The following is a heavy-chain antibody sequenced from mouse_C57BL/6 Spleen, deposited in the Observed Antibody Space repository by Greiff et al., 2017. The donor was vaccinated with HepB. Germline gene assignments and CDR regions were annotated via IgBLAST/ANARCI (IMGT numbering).Heavy chain of an antibody. J-gene: IGHJ4*01. V-gene: IGHV5-17*01. CDR2: ISSGSSTI. CDR1: GFTFSDFG. CDR3: AREPGIYSAMDY. Sequence: EVQLVESGGGLVKPGGSLKLSCAASGFTFSDFGMHWVRQAPEKGLEWVAYISSGSSTIYYADTVKGRFTISRDNAKNTLFLQMTSLRSEDTAMYYCAREPGIYSAMDYWGQGTSVTVSS. D-gene: IGHD1-1*01.